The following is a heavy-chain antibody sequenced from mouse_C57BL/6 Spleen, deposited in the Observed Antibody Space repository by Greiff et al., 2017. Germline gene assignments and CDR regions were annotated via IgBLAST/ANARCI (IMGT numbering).Heavy chain of an antibody. CDR1: GFTFSDFY. CDR2: SRNKANDYTT. D-gene: IGHD1-1*01. Sequence: EVQLVESGGGLVQSGRSLRLSCATSGFTFSDFYMEWVRQAPGKGLEWIAASRNKANDYTTEYSASVKGRFIVSRDTSQSILYLQMNALRAEDTAIYYCARDAWDDGSSRMDYWGQGTSVTVSS. V-gene: IGHV7-1*01. CDR3: ARDAWDDGSSRMDY. J-gene: IGHJ4*01.